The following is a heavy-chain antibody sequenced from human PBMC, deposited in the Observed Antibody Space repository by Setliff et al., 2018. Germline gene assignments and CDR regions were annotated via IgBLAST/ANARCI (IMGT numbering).Heavy chain of an antibody. CDR1: GGSISSGSYY. Sequence: SETLSLTCTVSGGSISSGSYYWSWIRQPAGKGLEWIGRIYTSGSTNYNPSLKSRVTISVDTSKNQFSLKLSSVTAADTAVYYCARGAGWCCDSSGYYYNSWGQGPLVTVSS. CDR2: IYTSGST. J-gene: IGHJ4*02. CDR3: ARGAGWCCDSSGYYYNS. D-gene: IGHD3-22*01. V-gene: IGHV4-61*02.